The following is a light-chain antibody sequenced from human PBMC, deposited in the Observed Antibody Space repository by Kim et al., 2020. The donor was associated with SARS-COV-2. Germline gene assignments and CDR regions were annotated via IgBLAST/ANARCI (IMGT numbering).Light chain of an antibody. Sequence: APGKTARITCGGNNIGSKSVHWYQQKPGQAPVLVIYYDSDRPSGIPERFSGSNSGNTATLTISRVEAGDEADYYCQVWDSLSDHVVFGGGTQLTVL. CDR1: NIGSKS. V-gene: IGLV3-21*04. CDR2: YDS. J-gene: IGLJ2*01. CDR3: QVWDSLSDHVV.